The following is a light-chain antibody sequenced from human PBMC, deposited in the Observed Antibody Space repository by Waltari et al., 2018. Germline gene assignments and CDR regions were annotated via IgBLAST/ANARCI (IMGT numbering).Light chain of an antibody. CDR2: DDT. CDR1: NIGSKT. V-gene: IGLV3-21*02. CDR3: QVWDSSSKYV. J-gene: IGLJ1*01. Sequence: SYVLTQPPSVSVAPGQTATITCEESNIGSKTVHWYRQKPGQAPVVDVYDDTFRPSGIPERFSGSNSGRTATLTISRVEAGDEADYYCQVWDSSSKYVFGTGTKVTVL.